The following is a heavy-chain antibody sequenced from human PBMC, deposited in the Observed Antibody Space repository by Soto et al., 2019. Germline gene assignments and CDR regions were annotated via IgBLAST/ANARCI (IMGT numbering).Heavy chain of an antibody. V-gene: IGHV1-69*13. CDR3: ARHNSGWYPFEI. Sequence: TVKVSCKSSGGTFSSYAISWVRQAPGQGLEWMGGIIPIFGTANYAQKFQGRVTITADESTSTAYMELSSLRSEDTAVYYCARHNSGWYPFEIWGQGATITVSS. J-gene: IGHJ3*02. D-gene: IGHD6-19*01. CDR1: GGTFSSYA. CDR2: IIPIFGTA.